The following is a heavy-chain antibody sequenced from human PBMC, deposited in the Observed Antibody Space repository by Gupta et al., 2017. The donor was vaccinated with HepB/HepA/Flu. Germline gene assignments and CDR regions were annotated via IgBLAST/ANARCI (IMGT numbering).Heavy chain of an antibody. V-gene: IGHV3-23*01. D-gene: IGHD4-23*01. CDR3: TKGRGGNYGGALDI. J-gene: IGHJ3*02. Sequence: EVQLLESGGGLVQPAGSLRLSCAASGFTYNSFPMSWVRQTPGKGLQWVSTISASGYNTYYADSVGGRFTISRDNSKNTVYLQMNSLRVEDTAVYYCTKGRGGNYGGALDIWGQGTMVTVSS. CDR1: GFTYNSFP. CDR2: ISASGYNT.